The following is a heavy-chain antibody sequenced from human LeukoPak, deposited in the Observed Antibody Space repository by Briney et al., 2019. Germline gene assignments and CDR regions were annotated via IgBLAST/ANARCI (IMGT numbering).Heavy chain of an antibody. CDR3: ARDAYYYDSSGYYWRVFDY. D-gene: IGHD3-22*01. J-gene: IGHJ4*02. V-gene: IGHV3-21*01. Sequence: GGSLRLSCAASGFTFSSYSMSWVRQPPGKGLEWVSSISISSSYTSYPDSVKDLFTIYRDNAKNSLYLQMNSLRAEDTAVYYCARDAYYYDSSGYYWRVFDYWGQGTLVTVSS. CDR2: ISISSSYT. CDR1: GFTFSSYS.